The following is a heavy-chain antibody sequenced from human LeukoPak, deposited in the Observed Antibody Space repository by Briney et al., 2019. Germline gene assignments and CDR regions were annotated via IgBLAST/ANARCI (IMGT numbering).Heavy chain of an antibody. CDR1: GYTFTNSY. J-gene: IGHJ3*02. CDR3: ARIRDGYNDAYDI. CDR2: INPDGGNT. V-gene: IGHV1-46*01. Sequence: ASVKVSCKASGYTFTNSYIHWVRQAPGQVLEWMGLINPDGGNTNYAQNFQGRVTLTRDTSTGTVYMELSSLRSEDTAIYYCARIRDGYNDAYDIWGKGTVVTVPS. D-gene: IGHD5-24*01.